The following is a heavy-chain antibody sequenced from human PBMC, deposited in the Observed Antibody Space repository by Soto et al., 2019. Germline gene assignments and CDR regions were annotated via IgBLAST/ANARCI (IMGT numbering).Heavy chain of an antibody. Sequence: ESGGNLVTPGGSLRLSCAASGFTFSDYYMSWIRQAPGKGLEWISYISGTTTDTRYADSVKGRFTISRDNAKNSLFLQTSSLRAEDTAVYYCARGTYGSGRDYFDSWGQGTLVTVSS. CDR1: GFTFSDYY. D-gene: IGHD3-10*01. V-gene: IGHV3-11*06. J-gene: IGHJ4*02. CDR3: ARGTYGSGRDYFDS. CDR2: ISGTTTDT.